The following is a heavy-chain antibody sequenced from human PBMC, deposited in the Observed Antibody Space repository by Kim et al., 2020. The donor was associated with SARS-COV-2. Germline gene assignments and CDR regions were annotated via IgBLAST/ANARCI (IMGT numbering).Heavy chain of an antibody. J-gene: IGHJ6*02. CDR2: ISGSGGST. CDR3: AKEPIVVVPAALEAGYYYGMDV. CDR1: GFTFSSYA. Sequence: GGSLRLSCAASGFTFSSYAMSWVRQAPGKGLEWVSAISGSGGSTYYADSVKGRFTISRDNSKNTLYLQMNSLRAEDTAVYYCAKEPIVVVPAALEAGYYYGMDVWGQGTTVTVSS. V-gene: IGHV3-23*01. D-gene: IGHD2-2*01.